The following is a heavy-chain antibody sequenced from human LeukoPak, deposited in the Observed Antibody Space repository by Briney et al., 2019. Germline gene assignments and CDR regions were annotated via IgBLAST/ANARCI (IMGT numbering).Heavy chain of an antibody. D-gene: IGHD1-1*01. CDR3: ARGGTDCWFDP. J-gene: IGHJ5*02. CDR1: GGSISSSNW. Sequence: SETLSLTCAVSGGSISSSNWWSWVRQPPGKGLEGMGEIYHSGSTNYNPSLKSRVTISVDKSKNQFSLKLSSVTAAATAVYYCARGGTDCWFDPWGQGTLVTVSS. V-gene: IGHV4-4*02. CDR2: IYHSGST.